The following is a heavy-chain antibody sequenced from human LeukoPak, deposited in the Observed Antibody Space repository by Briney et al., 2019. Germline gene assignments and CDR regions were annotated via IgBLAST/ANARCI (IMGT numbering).Heavy chain of an antibody. V-gene: IGHV4-59*08. CDR2: IYYSGST. J-gene: IGHJ6*02. CDR1: GGSISSYY. D-gene: IGHD6-19*01. Sequence: PSETLSLTCTVSGGSISSYYWSWIRQPPGKGLEWIGYIYYSGSTNYNPSLKSRVTISVDTSKNQFSLKLSSVTAADTAVYYCARQTGIAVAGGYYYGMDVWGQGTTVTVSS. CDR3: ARQTGIAVAGGYYYGMDV.